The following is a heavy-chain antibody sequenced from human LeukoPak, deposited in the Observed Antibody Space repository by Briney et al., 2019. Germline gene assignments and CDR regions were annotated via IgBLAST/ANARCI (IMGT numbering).Heavy chain of an antibody. Sequence: SETLSLTCAVYGGSFSGYYWSWIRQPPGKGLEWIGEINHSGSTNYNPSLKSRVTISVDTSKNQFSLKLSSVTAADPAVYYCAVDLVGPAAISSDAFDIWGQGTMVTVSS. D-gene: IGHD2-2*01. CDR1: GGSFSGYY. J-gene: IGHJ3*02. CDR3: AVDLVGPAAISSDAFDI. V-gene: IGHV4-34*01. CDR2: INHSGST.